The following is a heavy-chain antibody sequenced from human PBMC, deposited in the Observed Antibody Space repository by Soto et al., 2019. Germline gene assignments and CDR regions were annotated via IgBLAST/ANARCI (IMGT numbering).Heavy chain of an antibody. CDR2: MNPNSGNT. CDR3: ARVGASRQRLSDYYYYGMDV. CDR1: GYTFTSYD. J-gene: IGHJ6*02. Sequence: ASVKVSCKASGYTFTSYDINWVRQATGQGLEWMGWMNPNSGNTGYAQKFQGRVNMTRNTSISTAYMAMSSLRSEDTTVYYCARVGASRQRLSDYYYYGMDVWGQGTTVTVSS. D-gene: IGHD6-6*01. V-gene: IGHV1-8*01.